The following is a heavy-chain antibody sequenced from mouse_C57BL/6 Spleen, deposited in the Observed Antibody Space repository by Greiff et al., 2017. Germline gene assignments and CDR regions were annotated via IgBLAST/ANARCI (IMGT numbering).Heavy chain of an antibody. CDR1: GYTFTDYY. Sequence: VQLQQSGPELVKPGASVKISCKASGYTFTDYYMNWVKQSHGKSLEWIGDINPNNGGTSYNQKFKGKATLTVDKSSSTAYMELSSLTSEDSAVYYCAREVITTVVATGFGYWGQGTTLTVSS. D-gene: IGHD1-1*01. J-gene: IGHJ2*01. V-gene: IGHV1-26*01. CDR3: AREVITTVVATGFGY. CDR2: INPNNGGT.